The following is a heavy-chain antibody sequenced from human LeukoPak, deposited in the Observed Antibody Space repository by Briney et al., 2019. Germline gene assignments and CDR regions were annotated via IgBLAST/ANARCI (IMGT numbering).Heavy chain of an antibody. J-gene: IGHJ1*01. V-gene: IGHV1-3*01. CDR3: ARVPLHDSSGHYYPH. CDR1: GYTFTNYG. CDR2: INGGNGNA. D-gene: IGHD3-22*01. Sequence: GASVKVSCKTSGYTFTNYGMHWVRQAPGQRLGWMGWINGGNGNAKYSQNFQGRVTIIRDTSASTAYMELSSLRSEDTAVYYCARVPLHDSSGHYYPHWGQGTLVTVSS.